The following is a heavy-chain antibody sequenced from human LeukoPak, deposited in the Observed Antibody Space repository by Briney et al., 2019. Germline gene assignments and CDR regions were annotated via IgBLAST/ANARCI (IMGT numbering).Heavy chain of an antibody. CDR2: ISGSGGST. CDR3: ARCYSPFSDTISDLYYYYYMDV. D-gene: IGHD2-2*02. V-gene: IGHV3-23*01. CDR1: GFIISSYA. J-gene: IGHJ6*03. Sequence: GGSLRLSCAASGFIISSYAMSWVRQAPGKGLEWVSAISGSGGSTYYADSVRGRFTISRDNSKNTLYLQMNSLRAEDTAVYYCARCYSPFSDTISDLYYYYYMDVWGKGTTVTVSS.